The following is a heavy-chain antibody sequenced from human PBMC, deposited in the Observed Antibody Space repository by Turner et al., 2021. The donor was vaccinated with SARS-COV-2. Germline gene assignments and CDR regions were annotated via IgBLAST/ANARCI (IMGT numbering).Heavy chain of an antibody. V-gene: IGHV3-23*01. Sequence: EVHLLESGGGLVPPGGSLRLSCAASGFPFSNSAMRWVRQAPGKGLEWVSTISSSGGTTYYAASVKGRFTISRDNSKNTLYLQMNSLRAGDTALYYCANVGSYFFDYWGQGTLVTVSS. CDR2: ISSSGGTT. J-gene: IGHJ4*02. D-gene: IGHD3-10*01. CDR3: ANVGSYFFDY. CDR1: GFPFSNSA.